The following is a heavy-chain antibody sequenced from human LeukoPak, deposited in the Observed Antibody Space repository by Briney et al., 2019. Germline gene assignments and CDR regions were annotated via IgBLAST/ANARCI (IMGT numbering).Heavy chain of an antibody. V-gene: IGHV3-23*01. CDR3: VKSRESSIWYSLGDF. J-gene: IGHJ4*02. D-gene: IGHD6-13*01. CDR1: AFTFSNFG. CDR2: ISSSTSYI. Sequence: PGGSLRLACAASAFTFSNFGMSWVRQAPGKGLEWVSTISSSTSYIFYADSVKGRFTISRDNSKNTLHLQLNSLRVDDTAVYYCVKSRESSIWYSLGDFWGQGTLVTVSS.